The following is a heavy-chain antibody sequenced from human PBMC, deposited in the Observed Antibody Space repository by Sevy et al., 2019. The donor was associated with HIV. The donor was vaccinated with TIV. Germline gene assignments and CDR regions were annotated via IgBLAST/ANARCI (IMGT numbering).Heavy chain of an antibody. J-gene: IGHJ4*02. V-gene: IGHV1-24*01. D-gene: IGHD3-22*01. CDR3: ATTKDYYDSSGSPFDY. CDR1: GYTLTQLS. CDR2: FDPEDGET. Sequence: ASVKVSCKVSGYTLTQLSMHWVRQAPGKGLEWMGSFDPEDGETLYAQKFQGRVTMTEDTSTNTAYMELSRLRSEDTAVYYCATTKDYYDSSGSPFDYWGQGTLVTVS.